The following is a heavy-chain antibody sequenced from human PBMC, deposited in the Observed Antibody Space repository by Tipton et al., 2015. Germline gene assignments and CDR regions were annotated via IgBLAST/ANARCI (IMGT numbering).Heavy chain of an antibody. D-gene: IGHD3-22*01. CDR1: GGSIDSYY. CDR3: ARLTGDYYDSATYDPTYVDY. CDR2: IDFRGST. V-gene: IGHV4-59*01. Sequence: TLSLTCTVSGGSIDSYYWSWIRQPPGMRLEWIGYIDFRGSTEYNPSVKSRVSISVDRSKNQFSLRLSSATAADTAVYYCARLTGDYYDSATYDPTYVDYWGQGILVSVSS. J-gene: IGHJ4*02.